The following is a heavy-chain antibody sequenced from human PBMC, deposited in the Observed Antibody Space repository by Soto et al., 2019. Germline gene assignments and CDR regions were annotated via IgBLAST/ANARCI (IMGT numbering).Heavy chain of an antibody. J-gene: IGHJ4*02. Sequence: SETLSLACAVSGGSISSGGYSWSWIRQPPGKGLEWIGSIYYSGSTYYNPSLKSRVTISVDTSKNQFSLRLSSVTAADTAVYYCARIERGYSYGYTNDYWGQGTLVTVSS. CDR1: GGSISSGGYS. CDR2: IYYSGST. CDR3: ARIERGYSYGYTNDY. V-gene: IGHV4-30-2*03. D-gene: IGHD5-18*01.